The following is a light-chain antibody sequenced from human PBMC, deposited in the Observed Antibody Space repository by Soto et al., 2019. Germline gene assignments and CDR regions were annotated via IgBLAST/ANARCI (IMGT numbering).Light chain of an antibody. CDR2: EVS. CDR3: CSYAGSSTFPYV. J-gene: IGLJ1*01. Sequence: QSVLTQPASGSGSPGQSITISCTGTSSDVGSYNLVSWYQQHPGKAPKLMIYEVSKRPSGVSNRSSGSKSGNTASLTISGLQAEDEADYYCCSYAGSSTFPYVFGTGTKVTVL. CDR1: SSDVGSYNL. V-gene: IGLV2-23*02.